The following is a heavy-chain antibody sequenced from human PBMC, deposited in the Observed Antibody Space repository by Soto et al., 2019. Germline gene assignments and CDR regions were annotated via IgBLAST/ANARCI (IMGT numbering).Heavy chain of an antibody. J-gene: IGHJ5*02. CDR1: GGTFSSYA. CDR3: ARDSYCGGDCYSGWFDP. CDR2: IIPIFGTA. Sequence: RASVKVSCKASGGTFSSYAISWVRQAPGQGLEWMGGIIPIFGTANYAQKFQGRVTITADESTSTAYMELSSLRSEDTAVYYCARDSYCGGDCYSGWFDPWGQGTLVTVSS. D-gene: IGHD2-21*02. V-gene: IGHV1-69*13.